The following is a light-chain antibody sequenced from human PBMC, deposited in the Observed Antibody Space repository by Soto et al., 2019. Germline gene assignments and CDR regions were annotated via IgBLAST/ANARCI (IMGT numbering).Light chain of an antibody. V-gene: IGLV1-44*01. CDR3: AAWDDSLDGHVV. CDR2: NNI. J-gene: IGLJ7*01. CDR1: SSNIGSNT. Sequence: QSVLTQPPSASGTPGQRVTISCSGSSSNIGSNTISWFQQLPGRAPKLLLYNNIYRPSRVPDRFSGSKSGTSASLAISGLQSEDEADYYCAAWDDSLDGHVVFGGGTQLTVL.